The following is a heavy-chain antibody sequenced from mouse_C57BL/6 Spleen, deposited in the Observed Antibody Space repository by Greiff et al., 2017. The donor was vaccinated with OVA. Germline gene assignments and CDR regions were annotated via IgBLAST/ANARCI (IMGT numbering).Heavy chain of an antibody. J-gene: IGHJ2*01. D-gene: IGHD2-4*01. CDR1: GYTFTSYW. CDR3: ARGYDYDDY. V-gene: IGHV1-69*01. CDR2: IDPSDSYT. Sequence: QVQLKQPGAELVMPGASVKLSCKASGYTFTSYWMHWVKQRPGQGLEWIGEIDPSDSYTNYNQKFKGKSTLTVDKSSSTAYMQLSSLTSEDSAVYYCARGYDYDDYWRQGTTLTVSS.